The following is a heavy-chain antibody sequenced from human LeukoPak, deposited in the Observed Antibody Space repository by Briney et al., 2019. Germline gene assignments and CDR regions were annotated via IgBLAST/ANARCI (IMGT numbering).Heavy chain of an antibody. CDR1: GGSISSYY. D-gene: IGHD6-13*01. J-gene: IGHJ4*02. Sequence: ASETLSLTCTVSGGSISSYYWSWIRQPPGKGLEWIGYIYYSGSTNYNPSLKSRVAISVDTSKNQFSLKLSSVTAADTAVYYCASIAAAGTVDYWGQGTLVTVSS. CDR2: IYYSGST. CDR3: ASIAAAGTVDY. V-gene: IGHV4-59*01.